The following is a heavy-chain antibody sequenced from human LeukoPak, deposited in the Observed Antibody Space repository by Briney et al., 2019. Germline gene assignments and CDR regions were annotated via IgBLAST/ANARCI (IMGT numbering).Heavy chain of an antibody. V-gene: IGHV3-23*01. J-gene: IGHJ6*03. D-gene: IGHD5-12*01. CDR2: ISGSGDIT. Sequence: GGPLRLSCAASGFTFSNYLMNWVRQAPGKGLEWVSSISGSGDITYYADSVKGRFTMSRDNSKNTLYLQMNSLRAEDPAVYYCAQGDSGYENYYYYYYMGVWGKGTTVTVSS. CDR1: GFTFSNYL. CDR3: AQGDSGYENYYYYYYMGV.